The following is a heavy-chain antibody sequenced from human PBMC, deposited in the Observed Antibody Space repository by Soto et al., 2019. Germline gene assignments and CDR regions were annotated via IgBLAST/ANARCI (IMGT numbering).Heavy chain of an antibody. Sequence: GGSLRLSCGASGFTFSDYYINWIRQAPGKGLEWVSYISSSGSSTYYADSVRGRFTISRDNTQRSLFVQTNSLRAEDTAVYYCASSSNGDPGSLQNWGLGTLVTVSS. V-gene: IGHV3-11*01. CDR2: ISSSGSST. CDR1: GFTFSDYY. D-gene: IGHD4-17*01. CDR3: ASSSNGDPGSLQN. J-gene: IGHJ1*01.